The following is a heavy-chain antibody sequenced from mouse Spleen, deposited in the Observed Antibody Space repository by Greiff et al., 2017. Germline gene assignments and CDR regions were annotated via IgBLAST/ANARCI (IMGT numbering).Heavy chain of an antibody. V-gene: IGHV1-7*01. Sequence: QVQLQQSGAELAKPGASVKMSCKASGYTFTSYWMHWVKQRPGQGLEWIGYINPSTGYTEYNQKFKDKATLTADKSSSTAYMQLSSLTSEDSAVYYCARSNYMAMDYWGQGTSVTVSS. J-gene: IGHJ4*01. CDR2: INPSTGYT. D-gene: IGHD2-12*01. CDR1: GYTFTSYW. CDR3: ARSNYMAMDY.